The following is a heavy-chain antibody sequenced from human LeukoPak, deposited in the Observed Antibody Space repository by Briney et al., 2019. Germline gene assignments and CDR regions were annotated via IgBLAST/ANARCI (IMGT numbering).Heavy chain of an antibody. D-gene: IGHD3-10*01. Sequence: GGSLRLSCAASGFTFSDYYMSWIRQAPGKGLEWVSYISSSSSTIYYADSVKGRFTISRDNAKNSLYLQMNSLRDEDTAVYYCARGYYYGSGSYLYWGQGTLVTVSS. CDR1: GFTFSDYY. CDR2: ISSSSSTI. V-gene: IGHV3-11*04. J-gene: IGHJ4*02. CDR3: ARGYYYGSGSYLY.